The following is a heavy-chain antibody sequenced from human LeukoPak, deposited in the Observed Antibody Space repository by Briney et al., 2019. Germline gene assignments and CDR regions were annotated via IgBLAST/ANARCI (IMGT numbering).Heavy chain of an antibody. CDR1: GGSISNYY. CDR3: ARVSSGWYRDPLFDP. J-gene: IGHJ5*02. CDR2: IYYSGST. Sequence: SETLSLTCTVSGGSISNYYWSWIRQPAGKGLEWIGYIYYSGSTNYNPSLKSRVTISVDTSKNQFSLKLSSVTAADTAVYYCARVSSGWYRDPLFDPWGQGTLVTVSS. D-gene: IGHD6-19*01. V-gene: IGHV4-59*01.